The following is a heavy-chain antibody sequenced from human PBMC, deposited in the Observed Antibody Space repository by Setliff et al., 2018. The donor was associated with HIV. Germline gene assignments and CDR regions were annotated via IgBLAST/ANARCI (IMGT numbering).Heavy chain of an antibody. CDR3: ARADSRRGAGYQYMDV. V-gene: IGHV4-38-2*01. CDR1: GYPIIEAYY. J-gene: IGHJ6*03. CDR2: IFRGVTT. D-gene: IGHD4-4*01. Sequence: PSETLSLTCAVSGYPIIEAYYWLWIRQSPTKGLEYSRIIFRGVTTYYNPSLRSRVALSMDPSKNQFSLGLSSVTAAAPAIYYCARADSRRGAGYQYMDVWGKGTTVTVSS.